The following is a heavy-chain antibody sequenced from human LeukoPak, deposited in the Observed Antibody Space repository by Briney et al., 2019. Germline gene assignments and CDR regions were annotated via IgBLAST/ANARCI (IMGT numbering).Heavy chain of an antibody. CDR1: GFNFNDYW. CDR2: ISGSGGST. CDR3: AKDRYSGYTYYFDY. J-gene: IGHJ4*02. Sequence: GGSLRLSCAASGFNFNDYWMAWVRQAPGKGLEWVSAISGSGGSTYYADSVKGRFTISRDNSKNTLYLQMNSLRAEDTAVYYCAKDRYSGYTYYFDYWGQGTLVTVSS. V-gene: IGHV3-23*01. D-gene: IGHD5-12*01.